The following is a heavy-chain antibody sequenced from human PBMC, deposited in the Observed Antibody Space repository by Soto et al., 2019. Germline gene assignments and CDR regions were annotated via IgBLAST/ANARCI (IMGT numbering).Heavy chain of an antibody. J-gene: IGHJ6*02. CDR3: ASACGYSYGYDRGPRYYGMDV. D-gene: IGHD5-18*01. V-gene: IGHV4-39*01. Sequence: PSETLSLTCTVSGGSISSSSYYWGWIRQPPGKGLEWIGSIYYSGSTYYNPSLKSRVTISVDTSKNQFSLKLSSVTAADTAVYYCASACGYSYGYDRGPRYYGMDVWGQGTTVTVSS. CDR1: GGSISSSSYY. CDR2: IYYSGST.